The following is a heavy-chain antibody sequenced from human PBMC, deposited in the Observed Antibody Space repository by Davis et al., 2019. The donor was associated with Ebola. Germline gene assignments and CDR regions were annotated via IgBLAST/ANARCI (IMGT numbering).Heavy chain of an antibody. D-gene: IGHD1-7*01. Sequence: GESLKISCAASGFTFSSYAMSWVRQAPGKGLEWVSAISGSGGSTYYADSVKGRFTISRDNSKNTLYLQMNSLRAEDTAVYYCARRSANRNYASDYWGQGTLVTVSS. CDR2: ISGSGGST. CDR3: ARRSANRNYASDY. CDR1: GFTFSSYA. J-gene: IGHJ4*02. V-gene: IGHV3-23*01.